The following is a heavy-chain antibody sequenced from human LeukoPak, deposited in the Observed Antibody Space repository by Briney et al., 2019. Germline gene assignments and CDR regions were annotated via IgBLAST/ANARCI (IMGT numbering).Heavy chain of an antibody. D-gene: IGHD2-15*01. CDR2: IYTRGST. CDR3: ARGRYCSADICSGGDAFDI. J-gene: IGHJ3*02. Sequence: TTSETLSLTCTVSGGSINNYYWSWIRQPAGKGLEWIGRIYTRGSTNYNPSLKSRVTMSVDTSKNQFSLKLSSVTAADTAVYYWARGRYCSADICSGGDAFDIWGQGTMVSVSS. V-gene: IGHV4-4*07. CDR1: GGSINNYY.